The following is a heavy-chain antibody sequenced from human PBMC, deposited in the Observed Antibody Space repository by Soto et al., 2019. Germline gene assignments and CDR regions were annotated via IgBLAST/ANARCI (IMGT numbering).Heavy chain of an antibody. Sequence: LSCAASGFSFNRHWMSWVRQAPGKGLQWVASIKRDGSEKYYVDSVKGRFTISRDNVKNSLSLQMNSLRAEDTAVYYCARDPYYYDSHYYYGMDVWGQGTTVTVSS. CDR2: IKRDGSEK. J-gene: IGHJ6*02. V-gene: IGHV3-7*01. CDR1: GFSFNRHW. CDR3: ARDPYYYDSHYYYGMDV. D-gene: IGHD3-22*01.